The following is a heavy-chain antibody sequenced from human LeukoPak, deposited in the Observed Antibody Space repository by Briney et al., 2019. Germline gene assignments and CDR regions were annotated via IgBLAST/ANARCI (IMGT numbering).Heavy chain of an antibody. D-gene: IGHD2-2*01. Sequence: SETLSLNCTVSGGSISSYYWSWIRQPPGKGLEWIGYIYYSGSTDYNPSLKSRVTISVDTTKNQFSLKLSSVTAADTAVYYCARISRAFDIWGQGTMVTVSS. CDR1: GGSISSYY. CDR3: ARISRAFDI. CDR2: IYYSGST. J-gene: IGHJ3*02. V-gene: IGHV4-59*01.